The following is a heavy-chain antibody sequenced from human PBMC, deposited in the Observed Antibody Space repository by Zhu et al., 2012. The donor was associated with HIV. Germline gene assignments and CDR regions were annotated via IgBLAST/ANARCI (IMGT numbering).Heavy chain of an antibody. D-gene: IGHD3-10*01. CDR1: GFTFSTYG. J-gene: IGHJ4*03. CDR2: ISSRSAPI. V-gene: IGHV3-48*01. Sequence: EVQLVESGGGLVHPGGSLRLSCAASGFTFSTYGMNWVRQAPGKGLEWVAYISSRSAPILYADSVKGRFTISRDNSKNSLYLQLNSLRAEDTAVYYCARDNGMIRGVLTLDFWGREPGHRLL. CDR3: ARDNGMIRGVLTLDF.